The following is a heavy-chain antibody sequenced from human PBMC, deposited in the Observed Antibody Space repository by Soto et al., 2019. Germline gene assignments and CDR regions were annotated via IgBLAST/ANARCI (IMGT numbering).Heavy chain of an antibody. CDR1: GGSISSGGYY. CDR2: IYYSGST. D-gene: IGHD3-22*01. J-gene: IGHJ4*02. Sequence: SETLSLTCTVSGGSISSGGYYWSWIRQHPGKGLEWIGYIYYSGSTYYNPSLKSRVTISVDTSKNQFSLKLSSVTAADTAVYYCARTSYDSSGTAADHWGQGTLVTVSS. V-gene: IGHV4-31*03. CDR3: ARTSYDSSGTAADH.